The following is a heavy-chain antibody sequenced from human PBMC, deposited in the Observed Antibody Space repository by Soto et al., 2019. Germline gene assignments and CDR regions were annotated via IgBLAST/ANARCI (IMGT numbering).Heavy chain of an antibody. J-gene: IGHJ6*02. V-gene: IGHV3-64D*06. Sequence: GGSLRLSCSASGFTFSSYAMHWVRQAPGKGLEYVSAISSNGGSTYYADSVKGRFTISRDNSKNTLYPQMSSLRAEDTAVYYCVNSDFWRGYYYGMDVWGQGTTVTVSS. CDR1: GFTFSSYA. D-gene: IGHD3-3*01. CDR2: ISSNGGST. CDR3: VNSDFWRGYYYGMDV.